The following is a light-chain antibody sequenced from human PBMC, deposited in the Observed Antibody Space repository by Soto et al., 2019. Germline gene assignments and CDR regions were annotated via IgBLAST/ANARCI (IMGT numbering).Light chain of an antibody. Sequence: DIQMTQSPSSLSASVGDRVTITCQASQAIRKYLNWYKQEPGRAPKLLIYGASNLETGDPSRFSGSGYGTDFIFAICSLQAEDVATYYCQRYYNLPPFTFGPGTKVAIK. CDR3: QRYYNLPPFT. J-gene: IGKJ3*01. V-gene: IGKV1-33*01. CDR2: GAS. CDR1: QAIRKY.